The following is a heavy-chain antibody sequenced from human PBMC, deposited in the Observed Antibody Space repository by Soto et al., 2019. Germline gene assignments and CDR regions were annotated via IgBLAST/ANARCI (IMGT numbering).Heavy chain of an antibody. V-gene: IGHV1-18*01. CDR2: IISYNGNK. CDR3: VRDLAWVCGGGSCCSKETDNGLDV. Sequence: SVKVSCQTSGYTFTTYGVSWVRQAPGQGLEWRGWIISYNGNKRNAKTFQGRITMTIDTSTRTAYKELRSLAPDDTAVYFCVRDLAWVCGGGSCCSKETDNGLDVWGQGTRVTVSS. J-gene: IGHJ6*02. D-gene: IGHD2-21*01. CDR1: GYTFTTYG.